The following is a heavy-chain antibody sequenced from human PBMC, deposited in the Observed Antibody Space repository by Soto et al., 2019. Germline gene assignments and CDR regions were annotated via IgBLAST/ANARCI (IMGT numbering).Heavy chain of an antibody. CDR3: AFVKGKAVADWFDP. CDR2: ITPMFGTA. V-gene: IGHV1-69*01. CDR1: GGTFSSYT. D-gene: IGHD6-19*01. Sequence: QVQLVQSGAEVKKPGSSVKVSCKASGGTFSSYTITWVRQAPGQGLEWMGGITPMFGTANYAQKFQGRVTITADESTSTAYMELSSLRSEDTAVYYCAFVKGKAVADWFDPWGQGTLVTVSS. J-gene: IGHJ5*02.